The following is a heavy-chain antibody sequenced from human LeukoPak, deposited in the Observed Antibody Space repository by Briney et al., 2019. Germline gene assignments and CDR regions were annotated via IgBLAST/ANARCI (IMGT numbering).Heavy chain of an antibody. CDR1: GFTFSRYS. J-gene: IGHJ5*02. CDR2: ITSSSSYV. D-gene: IGHD5-24*01. V-gene: IGHV3-21*01. CDR3: ARGGDGYTP. Sequence: GGSLRLSCAASGFTFSRYSMHWVRQAPGKGLEWVSSITSSSSYVYYADSLKGRFTTSRDNAKNSLYLQMDSLRADDTAMYYCARGGDGYTPWGQGTLVTVSS.